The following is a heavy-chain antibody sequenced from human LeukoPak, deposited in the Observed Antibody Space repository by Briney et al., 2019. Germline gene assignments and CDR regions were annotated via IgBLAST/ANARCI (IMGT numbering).Heavy chain of an antibody. D-gene: IGHD2-8*01. CDR1: GFIFSSYR. CDR3: ARALIGYYFDY. Sequence: PGGSLRLSCAASGFIFSSYRMNWVRQAPGRGLEWVSSVSNSGDYIHYADSVKGRFTISRDNSKNSLYLQMNSLRAEDTAVYYRARALIGYYFDYWGQGTLVTVSS. J-gene: IGHJ4*02. V-gene: IGHV3-21*06. CDR2: VSNSGDYI.